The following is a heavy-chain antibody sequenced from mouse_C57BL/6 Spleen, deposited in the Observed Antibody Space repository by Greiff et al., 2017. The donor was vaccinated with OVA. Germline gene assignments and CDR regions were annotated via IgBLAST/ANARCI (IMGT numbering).Heavy chain of an antibody. Sequence: QVQLQQSGAELVMPGASVKLSCKASGYTFTSYWMHWVKQRPGQGLEWIGEIDPSDSYTNYNQKFKGKSTLTVDKSSSTAYMQLSSLTSEDSAVYYCARADYGSSFAYWGQGTLVTVSA. CDR2: IDPSDSYT. CDR1: GYTFTSYW. CDR3: ARADYGSSFAY. D-gene: IGHD1-1*01. V-gene: IGHV1-69*01. J-gene: IGHJ3*01.